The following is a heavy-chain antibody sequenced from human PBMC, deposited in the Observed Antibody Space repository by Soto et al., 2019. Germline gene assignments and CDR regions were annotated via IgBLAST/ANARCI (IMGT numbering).Heavy chain of an antibody. Sequence: QVVQSGAEVRKPGASVKVSCKASGYSFTTYYIHWFRQAPGQGLEWMAIINPNGGSTNSAQKFQGRVTVARDMSASKGYMELSSLRSDDPAGFFLAAFCSAGGCPPGPWNWGRGTMVTVSS. CDR2: INPNGGST. CDR3: AAFCSAGGCPPGPWN. J-gene: IGHJ3*01. D-gene: IGHD2-15*01. CDR1: GYSFTTYY. V-gene: IGHV1-46*01.